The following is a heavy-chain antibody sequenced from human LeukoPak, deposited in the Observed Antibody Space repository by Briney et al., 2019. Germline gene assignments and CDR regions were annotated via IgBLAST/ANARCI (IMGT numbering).Heavy chain of an antibody. CDR3: ARAGWEIGIDY. V-gene: IGHV4-34*01. Sequence: SETLSLTCAVYGGSFSGYYWSWIRQPPGKGLEWIGEINHSGSTNYNPSLKSRVTISVDTSKNQFSLKLSSVTAADTAVYYCARAGWEIGIDYWGQGTLVTVSS. CDR2: INHSGST. CDR1: GGSFSGYY. D-gene: IGHD6-19*01. J-gene: IGHJ4*02.